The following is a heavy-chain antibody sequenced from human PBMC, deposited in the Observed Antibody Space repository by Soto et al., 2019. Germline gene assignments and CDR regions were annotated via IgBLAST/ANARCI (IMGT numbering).Heavy chain of an antibody. CDR2: IFWDDDK. V-gene: IGHV2-5*02. CDR1: GFSLSTSEVA. Sequence: QITLKESGPTLVKPTQTLTLTCTFCGFSLSTSEVAVCWIRQPPGKALEWLAIIFWDDDKRYSPSLRSRLIITKDTSKNQVVLTMTNMDPIDTATYYCAHRTYCSGGSCYDSWGQGTLVTVSS. D-gene: IGHD2-15*01. CDR3: AHRTYCSGGSCYDS. J-gene: IGHJ5*01.